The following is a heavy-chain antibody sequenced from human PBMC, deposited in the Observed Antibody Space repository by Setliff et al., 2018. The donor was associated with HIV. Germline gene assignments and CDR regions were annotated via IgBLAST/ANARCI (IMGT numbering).Heavy chain of an antibody. V-gene: IGHV6-1*01. Sequence: PSQTLSLTCAISGDSVSSNNAAWNWIRQSPLRGLEWLGRTYFRSKWYFDYAVSVKSRIIINPDTPKNQFSLHLNSVTPEDTAAYYCARGSYGSVLLWGQGTLVTVSS. CDR2: TYFRSKWYF. CDR1: GDSVSSNNAA. CDR3: ARGSYGSVLL. D-gene: IGHD6-19*01. J-gene: IGHJ4*02.